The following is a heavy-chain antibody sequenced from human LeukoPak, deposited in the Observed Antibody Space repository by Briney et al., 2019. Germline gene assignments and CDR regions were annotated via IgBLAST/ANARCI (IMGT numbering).Heavy chain of an antibody. D-gene: IGHD3-10*01. CDR2: MNPNSGDT. V-gene: IGHV1-8*01. J-gene: IGHJ5*02. CDR3: ARVQTYYGSGSWGDWFDP. Sequence: GASVKVSCKASGYTFTSYDINWVRQATGQGLGWMGWMNPNSGDTGYAQKFQGRVTMTRNTSISTAYMELSSLRSEDTAVYYCARVQTYYGSGSWGDWFDPWGQGTLVTVSS. CDR1: GYTFTSYD.